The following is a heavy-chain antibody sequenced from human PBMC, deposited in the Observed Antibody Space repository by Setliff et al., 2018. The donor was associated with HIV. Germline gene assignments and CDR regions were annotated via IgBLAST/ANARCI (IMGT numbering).Heavy chain of an antibody. CDR2: IKYDSREI. J-gene: IGHJ4*02. V-gene: IGHV3-7*03. Sequence: SLKISCAASGFTFNSYWMSWVRQAPGKGLEWVANIKYDSREIYYVDSVKGRFTLSRDNARNSLYLQVNSLRAEDTAVYYCARGLTHGYSYGYWDSWGRGTLVTVSS. CDR1: GFTFNSYW. CDR3: ARGLTHGYSYGYWDS. D-gene: IGHD5-18*01.